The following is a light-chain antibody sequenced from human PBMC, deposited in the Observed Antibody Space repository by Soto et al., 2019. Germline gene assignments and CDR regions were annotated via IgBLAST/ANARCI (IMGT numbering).Light chain of an antibody. J-gene: IGKJ3*01. Sequence: DLQMTQSPSSVSASVGERVTITCRASQIINKWLAWYQQKPGKAPTLLIYAASTLQSGVPSRFSGSGSGADFTLTISILQPEDFATYYCQQANSFPFTFGPGTKVDIK. CDR3: QQANSFPFT. CDR2: AAS. CDR1: QIINKW. V-gene: IGKV1-12*02.